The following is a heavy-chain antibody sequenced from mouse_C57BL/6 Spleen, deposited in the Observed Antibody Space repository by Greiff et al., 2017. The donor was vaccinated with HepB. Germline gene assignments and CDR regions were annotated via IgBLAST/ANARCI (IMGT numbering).Heavy chain of an antibody. J-gene: IGHJ2*01. Sequence: EVKLVESGPELVKPGASVKISCKASGYSFTGYYMHWVKQSHGNILDWIGYIYPYNGVSSYNQKFKGKTTLTVDKSSSTAYMELRSLTSEDSAVSYCASPTAQATEFDYWGQGTTHTVSS. V-gene: IGHV1-31*01. D-gene: IGHD3-2*02. CDR2: IYPYNGVS. CDR1: GYSFTGYY. CDR3: ASPTAQATEFDY.